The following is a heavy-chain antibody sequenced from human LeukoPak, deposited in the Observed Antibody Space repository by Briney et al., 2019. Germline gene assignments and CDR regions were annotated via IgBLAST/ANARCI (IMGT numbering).Heavy chain of an antibody. J-gene: IGHJ6*03. CDR3: AKGSGSSSYYYYYYMDV. CDR2: ISGSGGST. D-gene: IGHD6-6*01. Sequence: PGGSLRLSCAASGFTFSSYGMSWVRQAPGKGLEWVSAISGSGGSTYYADSVKGRFTISRDNSKNTLYLQMNSLRAEDTAVYYCAKGSGSSSYYYYYYMDVWGKGTTVTISS. CDR1: GFTFSSYG. V-gene: IGHV3-23*01.